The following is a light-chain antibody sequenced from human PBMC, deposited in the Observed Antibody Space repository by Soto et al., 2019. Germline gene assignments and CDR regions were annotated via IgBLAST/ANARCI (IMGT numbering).Light chain of an antibody. J-gene: IGLJ2*01. CDR3: QSYDSSLSGSV. CDR1: SSNIGAGYD. V-gene: IGLV1-40*01. CDR2: VNS. Sequence: QSVLTQPPSVSGAPGQRVTISCTGSSSNIGAGYDVHWYQQLPGTAPKLLIYVNSNRPSGVPDRFSGSKSCTSASLAITGLQAEDEADYYCQSYDSSLSGSVFCGGTKLTV.